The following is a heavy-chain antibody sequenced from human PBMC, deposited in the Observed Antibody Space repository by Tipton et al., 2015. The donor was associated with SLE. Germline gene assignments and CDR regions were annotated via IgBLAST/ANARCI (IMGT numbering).Heavy chain of an antibody. J-gene: IGHJ4*02. CDR3: ARVMRGYTYGAFDS. D-gene: IGHD5-18*01. Sequence: TLSLTCTVSGGSISTSSYYWGWIRQPPGKGLEWIGSIFYSGSAYSNPSLRSRVTISIATSKNQFSMKLTSVTAADTAVYYCARVMRGYTYGAFDSWGQGSLVTVSS. CDR2: IFYSGSA. CDR1: GGSISTSSYY. V-gene: IGHV4-39*07.